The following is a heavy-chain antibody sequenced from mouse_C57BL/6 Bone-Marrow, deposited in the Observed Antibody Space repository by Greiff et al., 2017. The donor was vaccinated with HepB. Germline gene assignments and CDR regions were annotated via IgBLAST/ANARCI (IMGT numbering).Heavy chain of an antibody. D-gene: IGHD1-1*01. CDR1: GYTFTSYW. CDR2: INPSNGGT. V-gene: IGHV1-53*01. J-gene: IGHJ1*03. Sequence: VQLQQPGAELVKPGASVKLSCKASGYTFTSYWMHWVKQRPGQGLEWIGNINPSNGGTNYNEKFKSKATLTVDHTSSTAYMQLSSLTSEDSAVYYCSVYYFGSSSWYFDVWGTGTTVTVSS. CDR3: SVYYFGSSSWYFDV.